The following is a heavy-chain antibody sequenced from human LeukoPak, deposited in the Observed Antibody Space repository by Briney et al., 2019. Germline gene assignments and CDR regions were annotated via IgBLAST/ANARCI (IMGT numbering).Heavy chain of an antibody. CDR2: IWYDGSNK. CDR3: AREIAAAGVFGDDAFDI. V-gene: IGHV3-33*01. D-gene: IGHD6-13*01. CDR1: GFTFSSYG. J-gene: IGHJ3*02. Sequence: GGSLRLSCAASGFTFSSYGMHWVRQAPGKGLEWVAVIWYDGSNKYYADSVKGRFTISRDNSKNTLYLQMNSLRAEDTAVYSCAREIAAAGVFGDDAFDIWGQGTMVTVSS.